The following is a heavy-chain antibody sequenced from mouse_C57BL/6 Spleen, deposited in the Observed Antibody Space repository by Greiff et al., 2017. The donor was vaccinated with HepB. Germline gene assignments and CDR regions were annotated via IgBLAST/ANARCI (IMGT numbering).Heavy chain of an antibody. V-gene: IGHV1-42*01. D-gene: IGHD2-4*01. CDR2: INPSTGGT. CDR3: ARRDYDYDPLSMDY. Sequence: EVQLQQSGPELVKPGASVKISCKASGYSFTGYYMNWVKQSPEKSLEWIGEINPSTGGTTYNQKFKAKATLTVDKSSSTAYMQLKSLTSEDSAVNYCARRDYDYDPLSMDYWGQGTSVTVSS. CDR1: GYSFTGYY. J-gene: IGHJ4*01.